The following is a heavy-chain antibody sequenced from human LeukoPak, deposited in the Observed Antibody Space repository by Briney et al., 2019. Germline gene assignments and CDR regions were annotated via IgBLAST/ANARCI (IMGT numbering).Heavy chain of an antibody. D-gene: IGHD3-10*01. Sequence: GSLRLSCAASGFTFSDHYMDWVRQAPGKGLEWVGRTRNKVNSYTTEYAAPVKGRFTISRDDSKNSLYLQMNSLKTEDTAVYYCARATSAGMIRGSYGMDVWGQGTTVTVSS. CDR3: ARATSAGMIRGSYGMDV. CDR2: TRNKVNSYTT. CDR1: GFTFSDHY. J-gene: IGHJ6*02. V-gene: IGHV3-72*01.